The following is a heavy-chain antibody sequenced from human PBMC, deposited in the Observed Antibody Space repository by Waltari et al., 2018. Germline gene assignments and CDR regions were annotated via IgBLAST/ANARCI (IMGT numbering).Heavy chain of an antibody. CDR1: GYTFTGYY. CDR2: INPNSGGT. V-gene: IGHV1-2*02. J-gene: IGHJ4*02. D-gene: IGHD2-15*01. Sequence: QVQLVQSGAEVKKPGASVKVSCKASGYTFTGYYMHWVRQAPGQGLEWMGWINPNSGGTNYAQKFQGRVTMTRDTSISTAYMELSRLRSDDTAVYYCARTCSGGSCYSLHGAEFDYWGQGTLVTVSS. CDR3: ARTCSGGSCYSLHGAEFDY.